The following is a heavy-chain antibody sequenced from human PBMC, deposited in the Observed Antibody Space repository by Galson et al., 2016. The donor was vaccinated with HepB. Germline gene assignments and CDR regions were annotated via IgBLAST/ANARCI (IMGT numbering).Heavy chain of an antibody. CDR1: DFSFRSYA. J-gene: IGHJ5*02. V-gene: IGHV3-23*01. D-gene: IGHD6-19*01. CDR3: ACKYSTGWYAGAFDP. CDR2: ITGGVNT. Sequence: SLRLSCAASDFSFRSYAMAWVRQAPGKGLEWVSTITGGVNTYSADSVKGRFTISRDNSKNTLYLQMDSLRADDTAVYYCACKYSTGWYAGAFDPWGQGTLVTVSS.